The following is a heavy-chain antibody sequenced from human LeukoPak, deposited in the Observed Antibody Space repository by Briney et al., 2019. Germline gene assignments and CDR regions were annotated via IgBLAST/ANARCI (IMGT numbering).Heavy chain of an antibody. CDR3: ARDLSVVVPAASHY. CDR2: IIPIFGTA. CDR1: GGTFRNYA. J-gene: IGHJ4*02. V-gene: IGHV1-69*13. Sequence: SVKVSCKASGGTFRNYAISWVRQAPGQGLEWMGGIIPIFGTADYAQKFQGRVTITADESTSTAYMELSSLRAEDTAVYYCARDLSVVVPAASHYWGQGTLVTVSS. D-gene: IGHD2-2*01.